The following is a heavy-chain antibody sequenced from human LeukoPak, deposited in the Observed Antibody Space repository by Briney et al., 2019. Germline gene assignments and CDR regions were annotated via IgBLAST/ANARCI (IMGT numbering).Heavy chain of an antibody. CDR3: GKRGSLSDY. Sequence: GGSLRLSCAASGFSFSDYWMSWVRQAPGKGLEWVANINHDGSEKHYVDSVKGRFTISRDNAKNSLSLQMTSLRDVDTALYYCGKRGSLSDYWGQGSLVSVSS. D-gene: IGHD3-10*01. CDR2: INHDGSEK. CDR1: GFSFSDYW. V-gene: IGHV3-7*01. J-gene: IGHJ4*02.